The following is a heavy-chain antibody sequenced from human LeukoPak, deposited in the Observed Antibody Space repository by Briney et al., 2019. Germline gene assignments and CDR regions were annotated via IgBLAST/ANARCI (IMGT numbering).Heavy chain of an antibody. CDR3: ARAPYDTLGAFDI. D-gene: IGHD3-9*01. Sequence: ASVKVSCKASGYTFTSYGISWVRQAPGQGLEWMGWISGYNGNTNYAQKFQGRVTMTTDTSTSTAYMDLRSLRSDDTAVYYCARAPYDTLGAFDIWGPGTMVTVSS. V-gene: IGHV1-18*01. CDR2: ISGYNGNT. J-gene: IGHJ3*02. CDR1: GYTFTSYG.